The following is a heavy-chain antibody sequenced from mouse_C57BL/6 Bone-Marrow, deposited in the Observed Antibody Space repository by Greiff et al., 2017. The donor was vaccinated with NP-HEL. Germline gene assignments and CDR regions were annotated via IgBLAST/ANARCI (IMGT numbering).Heavy chain of an antibody. CDR3: ATLYYYGSEAWFAY. CDR1: GYTFTDYY. J-gene: IGHJ3*01. Sequence: VQLQQSGPVLVKPGASVKMSCKASGYTFTDYYMNWVKQSHGKSLEWIGVINPYNGGTSYNQKFKGKATLTVDKSSSTAYMELNSLTSEDSAVYYCATLYYYGSEAWFAYWGQGTLVTVSA. CDR2: INPYNGGT. D-gene: IGHD1-1*01. V-gene: IGHV1-19*01.